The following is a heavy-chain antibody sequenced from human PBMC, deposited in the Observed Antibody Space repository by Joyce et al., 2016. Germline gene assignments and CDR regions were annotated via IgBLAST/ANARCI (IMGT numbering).Heavy chain of an antibody. CDR1: VYSFTNYW. V-gene: IGHV5-51*01. CDR2: IYPGDSDT. CDR3: ARVGAFGGIIVIPEYYFDY. J-gene: IGHJ4*02. D-gene: IGHD3-16*02. Sequence: EVHLVQSGAEVKKPGESLKISCKGSVYSFTNYWIGWVRQMPGKGLGLVGIIYPGDSDTRYSPSYQGQVTSSAYRSVSTACPEGNSLKASDTAMYYCARVGAFGGIIVIPEYYFDYWGQGTLVTISS.